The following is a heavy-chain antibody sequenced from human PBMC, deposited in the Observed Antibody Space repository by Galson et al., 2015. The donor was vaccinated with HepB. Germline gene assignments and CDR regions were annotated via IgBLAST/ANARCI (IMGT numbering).Heavy chain of an antibody. Sequence: QSGAEVKKPGESLKISCKGSGYSFTSYWIGWVRQMPGKGLEWMGIIYPGDSDTRYSPSFQGQVTISADKSISTAYLQWSSLRASDTAMYYCARTLIPAATTYYFDYWGQGTLVTVSS. CDR2: IYPGDSDT. J-gene: IGHJ4*02. CDR3: ARTLIPAATTYYFDY. D-gene: IGHD2-2*01. V-gene: IGHV5-51*03. CDR1: GYSFTSYW.